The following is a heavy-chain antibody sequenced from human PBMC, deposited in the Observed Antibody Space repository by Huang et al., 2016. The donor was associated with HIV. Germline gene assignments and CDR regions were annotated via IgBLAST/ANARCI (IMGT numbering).Heavy chain of an antibody. J-gene: IGHJ4*02. CDR2: ICPGNSNT. CDR1: GFSFTSYW. V-gene: IGHV5-51*03. Sequence: EVQLVQSGVEVKKPGESLKISCKGSGFSFTSYWIGWVRQMPGQGLEWRGIICPGNSNTSYSPAFQGQVTISADKYTRPAYLQLSSLKASDSAIYYCAIHDSNDFTFDDWGQGTLVAVSS. D-gene: IGHD5-18*01. CDR3: AIHDSNDFTFDD.